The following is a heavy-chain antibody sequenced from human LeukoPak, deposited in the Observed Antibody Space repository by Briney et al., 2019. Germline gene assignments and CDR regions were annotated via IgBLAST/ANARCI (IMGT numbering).Heavy chain of an antibody. CDR1: GFTFDNYA. Sequence: PGGSLRLSCAASGFTFDNYAMHWVRQAPGKGLEWVSGISWNSGSMGYADSVKGRFTISRDNAKNSLSLQMNNLRAADTALYYCAKDTSDSGYQTIFDFRGQGSLVTVSS. V-gene: IGHV3-9*01. CDR2: ISWNSGSM. J-gene: IGHJ4*02. CDR3: AKDTSDSGYQTIFDF. D-gene: IGHD5-12*01.